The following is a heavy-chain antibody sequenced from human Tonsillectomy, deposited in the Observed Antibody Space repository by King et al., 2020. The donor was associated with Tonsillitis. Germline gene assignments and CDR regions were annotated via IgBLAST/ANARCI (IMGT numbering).Heavy chain of an antibody. D-gene: IGHD1-20*01. J-gene: IGHJ4*02. CDR1: GYRFTNYW. CDR2: IDPSDSYS. CDR3: ARHPNNWNDVWYFDY. V-gene: IGHV5-10-1*03. Sequence: VQLVESGAEVKKPGESLRISCKGSGYRFTNYWISWVRQMPVKGLEWLGRIDPSDSYSNYSPSFQGHVTISADKSISTVYLLWTSLKASDTAMYYCARHPNNWNDVWYFDYWGQGSLVTVSS.